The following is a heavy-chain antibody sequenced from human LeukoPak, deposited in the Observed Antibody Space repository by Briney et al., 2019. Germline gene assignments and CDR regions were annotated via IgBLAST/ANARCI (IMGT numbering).Heavy chain of an antibody. CDR1: GYTFTSYD. CDR2: MNPNSGNT. D-gene: IGHD1-26*01. CDR3: ARDGSGVMGATHDFDY. Sequence: APVKVSCKASGYTFTSYDINWVRQATGQGLEWMGWMNPNSGNTGYAQKFQGRVTMTRNTSISTAYMELSSLRSEDTAVYYCARDGSGVMGATHDFDYWGQGTLVTVSS. J-gene: IGHJ4*02. V-gene: IGHV1-8*01.